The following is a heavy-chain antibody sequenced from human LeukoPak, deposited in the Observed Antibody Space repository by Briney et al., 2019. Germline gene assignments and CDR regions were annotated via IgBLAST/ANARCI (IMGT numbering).Heavy chain of an antibody. D-gene: IGHD1-26*01. V-gene: IGHV4-59*08. J-gene: IGHJ3*02. Sequence: SETLSLTCTVSGGSISSYYWSWIRQPPGKGLEWIGYIYCSGSTNYNPSLKSRVTMSVDTSKNQFSLKLSSVTAADTAVYYCARHGNDAFDIWGQGTMVTVSS. CDR2: IYCSGST. CDR1: GGSISSYY. CDR3: ARHGNDAFDI.